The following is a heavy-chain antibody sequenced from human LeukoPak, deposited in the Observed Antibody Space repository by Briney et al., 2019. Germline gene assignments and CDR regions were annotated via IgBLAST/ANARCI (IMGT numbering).Heavy chain of an antibody. CDR3: AREGVVVVAATGYYYYMDV. CDR1: GGTFSSYA. V-gene: IGHV1-69*05. D-gene: IGHD2-15*01. J-gene: IGHJ6*03. CDR2: IIPIFGTA. Sequence: ASVKVSCKASGGTFSSYAISWVRQAPGQGLEWMGRIIPIFGTANYAQKFQGRVTITTDKSTSTAYMELSSLRSEDTAVYYCAREGVVVVAATGYYYYMDVWGKGTTVTVSS.